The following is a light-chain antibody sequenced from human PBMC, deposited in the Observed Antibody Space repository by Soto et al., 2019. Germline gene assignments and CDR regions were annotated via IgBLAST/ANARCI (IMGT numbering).Light chain of an antibody. CDR2: GAS. Sequence: EIVLTQSPGTLSLSPGERATLSCRASQSVSSSYLAWYQQKPGQAPRLLIYGASSRATGISDRFSGSGSGTDFTLTISRLEPEDFATYYCQQASSFPLTFGGGTKVEV. CDR3: QQASSFPLT. V-gene: IGKV3-20*01. J-gene: IGKJ4*01. CDR1: QSVSSSY.